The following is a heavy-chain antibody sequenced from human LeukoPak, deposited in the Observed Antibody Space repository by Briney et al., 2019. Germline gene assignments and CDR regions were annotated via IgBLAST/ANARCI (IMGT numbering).Heavy chain of an antibody. CDR1: GATFSSYA. CDR2: IIPIFGTA. V-gene: IGHV1-69*13. D-gene: IGHD4-23*01. CDR3: ARGVFGTTVVTRRYLYYYYYMDV. Sequence: SVKVSCKASGATFSSYAISWVRQAPGQGLEWMGGIIPIFGTANYAQKFQGRVTITADESTSTAYMELSSLRSEDTAVYYCARGVFGTTVVTRRYLYYYYYMDVWGKGTTVTVSS. J-gene: IGHJ6*03.